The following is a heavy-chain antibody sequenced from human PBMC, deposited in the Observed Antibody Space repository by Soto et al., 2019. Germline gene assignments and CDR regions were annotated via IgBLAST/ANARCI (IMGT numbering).Heavy chain of an antibody. V-gene: IGHV3-21*01. J-gene: IGHJ3*02. Sequence: EVQLVESGGGLVKPGGSLRLSCAASGFTFSSYSMNWVRQAPGKGLEWVSSISSSSSYIYYADSVKGRFTISRDNAKNSLSLQMNSLRAEDTAVYYCARAGRPYYDILTGYSFDAFDIWGQGTMVTVSS. CDR1: GFTFSSYS. CDR2: ISSSSSYI. D-gene: IGHD3-9*01. CDR3: ARAGRPYYDILTGYSFDAFDI.